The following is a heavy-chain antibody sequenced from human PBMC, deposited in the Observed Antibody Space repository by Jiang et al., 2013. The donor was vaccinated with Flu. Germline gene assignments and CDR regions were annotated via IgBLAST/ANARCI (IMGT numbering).Heavy chain of an antibody. D-gene: IGHD3-10*01. CDR3: ARRITMVRGVIHNWFDP. CDR2: IYYSGST. CDR1: GGSISSSSYY. J-gene: IGHJ5*02. Sequence: KPSETLSLTCTVSGGSISSSSYYWGWIRQPPGKGLEWIGSIYYSGSTYYNPSLKSRVTISVDTSKNQFSLKLSSVTAADTAVYYCARRITMVRGVIHNWFDPWGQGTLVTVSS. V-gene: IGHV4-39*01.